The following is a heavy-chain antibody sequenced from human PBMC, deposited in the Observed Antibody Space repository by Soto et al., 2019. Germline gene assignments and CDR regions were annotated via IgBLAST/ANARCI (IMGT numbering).Heavy chain of an antibody. J-gene: IGHJ3*02. D-gene: IGHD2-15*01. CDR1: GFTFSSYG. V-gene: IGHV3-30*03. CDR2: ISYDGSNK. CDR3: ATIAVPPGFDI. Sequence: GGSLRLSCAASGFTFSSYGMHWVRQAPGKGLEWVAVISYDGSNKYYADSVKGRFTISRDNSKNTLYLQINSLRAEDTAVYYCATIAVPPGFDIWGQGTMVTVSS.